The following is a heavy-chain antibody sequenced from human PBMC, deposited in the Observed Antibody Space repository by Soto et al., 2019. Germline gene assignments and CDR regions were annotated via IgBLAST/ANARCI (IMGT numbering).Heavy chain of an antibody. V-gene: IGHV5-10-1*01. Sequence: GESLKISCKGSGYSFTSYWISWVRQMPGKGLEWMGRIDPSDSYTNDSPPFQGHVTISADKSISTAYLQWSSLKASDTAMYYCARHGSSSFVGLDYWGQGTLVTVSS. D-gene: IGHD6-6*01. CDR1: GYSFTSYW. CDR3: ARHGSSSFVGLDY. CDR2: IDPSDSYT. J-gene: IGHJ4*02.